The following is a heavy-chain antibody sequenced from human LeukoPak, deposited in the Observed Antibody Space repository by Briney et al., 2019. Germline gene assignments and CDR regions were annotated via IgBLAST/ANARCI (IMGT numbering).Heavy chain of an antibody. D-gene: IGHD5-18*01. CDR2: IIPIFGTA. J-gene: IGHJ4*02. V-gene: IGHV1-69*05. CDR3: ARQVDTAMVLDY. Sequence: SVKVSCKASGYTFTGYYMHWVRQAPGQGLEWMGGIIPIFGTANYAQKFQGRVTITTDESTSTAYMELSSLRSEDTAVYYCARQVDTAMVLDYWGQGTLVTVSS. CDR1: GYTFTGYY.